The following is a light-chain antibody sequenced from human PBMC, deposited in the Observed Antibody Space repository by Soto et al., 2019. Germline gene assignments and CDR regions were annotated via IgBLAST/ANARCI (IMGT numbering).Light chain of an antibody. CDR2: EVS. Sequence: QSVLTQPPSASGSPGMSVTLSCSGTDNDVGRYDYVSWYQQHPGKAPKLLIYEVSKRPSGVPDRFSASKSGNTASLTVSGLQGEDDADYYCMSYVGGNSVAFGGGTKLTVL. CDR3: MSYVGGNSVA. V-gene: IGLV2-8*01. J-gene: IGLJ2*01. CDR1: DNDVGRYDY.